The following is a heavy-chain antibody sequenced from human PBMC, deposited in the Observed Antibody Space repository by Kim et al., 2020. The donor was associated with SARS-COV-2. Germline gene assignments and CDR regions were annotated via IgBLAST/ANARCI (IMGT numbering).Heavy chain of an antibody. CDR1: GFTFSTYG. J-gene: IGHJ4*02. V-gene: IGHV3-23*01. CDR2: ISSRGDNT. CDR3: AKRHNTGWFYFDY. D-gene: IGHD6-19*01. Sequence: GGSLRLSCAASGFTFSTYGMSWVRQAPGKGLEWVSSISSRGDNTYYVDSVKGRFTISRDNSKNTLYLQMNGLRAEDTALYYCAKRHNTGWFYFDYWGQGTLVTVSS.